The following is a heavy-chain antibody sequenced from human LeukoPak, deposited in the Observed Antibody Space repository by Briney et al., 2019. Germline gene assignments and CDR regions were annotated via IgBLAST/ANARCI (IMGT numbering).Heavy chain of an antibody. CDR3: ARVHWRPATHWFDP. CDR1: GYTFTDYY. J-gene: IGHJ5*02. V-gene: IGHV1-2*02. D-gene: IGHD2-2*01. Sequence: ASVKVSCKASGYTFTDYYMYWVRQAPGQGLEYMGWINPNSGGTNYAQKFQGRVTMIRDTSISTAYMELSSLRSDDTAMYYCARVHWRPATHWFDPWGQGTLVTVSS. CDR2: INPNSGGT.